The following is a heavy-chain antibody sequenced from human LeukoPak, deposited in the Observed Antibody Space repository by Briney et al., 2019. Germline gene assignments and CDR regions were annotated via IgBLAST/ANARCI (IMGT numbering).Heavy chain of an antibody. CDR1: GYTFTSYP. V-gene: IGHV1-3*03. D-gene: IGHD3-22*01. CDR3: ARWAYYYDN. J-gene: IGHJ4*02. Sequence: ASVKVSCKASGYTFTSYPMHWVRQAPGQRLEWMGWINAGNGDTRYSQEFQGRVTITRDTSASTAYMELSSLRSEDMAVYYCARWAYYYDNWGQGTLVTVSS. CDR2: INAGNGDT.